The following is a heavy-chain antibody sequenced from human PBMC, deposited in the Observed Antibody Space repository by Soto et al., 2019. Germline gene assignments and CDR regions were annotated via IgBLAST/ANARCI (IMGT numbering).Heavy chain of an antibody. V-gene: IGHV3-9*01. CDR2: ISWNSGSI. Sequence: PGGSLRLSCAASGFTFDDYAMHWVRQAPGKGLEWVSGISWNSGSIGYADSVKGRFTISRDNAKNSLYLQMNSLRAEDTALYYCAKDGGSGSYSHGMDVWGQGTTVTVSS. J-gene: IGHJ6*02. CDR1: GFTFDDYA. D-gene: IGHD1-26*01. CDR3: AKDGGSGSYSHGMDV.